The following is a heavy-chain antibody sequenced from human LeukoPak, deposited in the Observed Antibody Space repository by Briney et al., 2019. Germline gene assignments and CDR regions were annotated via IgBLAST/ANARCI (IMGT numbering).Heavy chain of an antibody. Sequence: SETLSLTCIISGGSISNYYWSWIRQPPGKGLEWMGYIHHSGSTNYNPSLKSRVTISVDTSKNQFSLKLSSVTAADTAVYYCARGFADRSGFLLSYFDYWGQGTLVTVSS. D-gene: IGHD3-22*01. V-gene: IGHV4-59*01. J-gene: IGHJ4*02. CDR2: IHHSGST. CDR1: GGSISNYY. CDR3: ARGFADRSGFLLSYFDY.